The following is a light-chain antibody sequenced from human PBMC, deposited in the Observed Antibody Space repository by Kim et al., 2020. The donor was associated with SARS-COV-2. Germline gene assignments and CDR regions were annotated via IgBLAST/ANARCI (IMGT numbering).Light chain of an antibody. J-gene: IGLJ1*01. V-gene: IGLV1-40*01. CDR2: GNN. CDR3: QSYDNSLSGYV. CDR1: ISNIGAGYD. Sequence: QSVLTQPPSVSGAPGQRVTISCTGSISNIGAGYDVHWYQQLPATAPKLLIYGNNNRPSGVPDRFSGSKSDTSASLAITGLQAEDEADYYCQSYDNSLSGYVFGSGTKVTV.